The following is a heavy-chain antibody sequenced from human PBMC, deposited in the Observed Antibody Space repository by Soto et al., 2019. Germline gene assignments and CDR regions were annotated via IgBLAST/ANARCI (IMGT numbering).Heavy chain of an antibody. D-gene: IGHD3-10*01. Sequence: SETLSLTCTVSGGSISSSSYYWGWIRQPPGKGLEWIGSIYYSGSTYYNPSLKSRVTISVDTSKNQFSLKLSSVTAADTAVYYCARHRGVLLWFGELFKHYYMDVWGKGTTVTVSS. J-gene: IGHJ6*03. CDR2: IYYSGST. CDR3: ARHRGVLLWFGELFKHYYMDV. V-gene: IGHV4-39*01. CDR1: GGSISSSSYY.